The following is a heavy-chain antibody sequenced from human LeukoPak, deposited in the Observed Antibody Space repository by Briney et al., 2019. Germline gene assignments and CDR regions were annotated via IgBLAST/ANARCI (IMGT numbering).Heavy chain of an antibody. CDR3: ARGYCSGGSCWREDYYYGMDV. CDR1: GGIFSNYE. D-gene: IGHD2-15*01. CDR2: IIPILGKA. J-gene: IGHJ6*02. Sequence: PAASVKVSCKASGGIFSNYEISWVRQAPGQGLEWMGRIIPILGKAIYAPKFQGRVTFTADTSTSTAYMELSSLRSEDTAVYYCARGYCSGGSCWREDYYYGMDVWGQGTTVTVSS. V-gene: IGHV1-69*04.